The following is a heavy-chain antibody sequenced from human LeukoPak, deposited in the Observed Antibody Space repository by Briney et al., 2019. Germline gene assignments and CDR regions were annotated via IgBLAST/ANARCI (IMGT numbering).Heavy chain of an antibody. CDR3: APSQGWFHP. CDR2: IYYSGST. V-gene: IGHV4-39*01. CDR1: GGSISSSSYY. J-gene: IGHJ5*02. Sequence: SEPLSLTCTVSGGSISSSSYYWGWIRQPPGRGLEWIGSIYYSGSTYYNPSLKSRVTISVDTSKNQFSLKLSSVTAADTAVYYSAPSQGWFHPWGQGTLVTVSS.